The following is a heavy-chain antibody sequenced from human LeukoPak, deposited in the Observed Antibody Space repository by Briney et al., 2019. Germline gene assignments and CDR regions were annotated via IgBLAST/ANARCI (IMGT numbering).Heavy chain of an antibody. CDR3: ARHPVATFGY. CDR2: IYYSGST. Sequence: ETLSLTCTVSGGSISSSSYYWGWIRQPPGKGLEWIGSIYYSGSTYYNPSLKSRVTISVDTSKNQFSLKLSSVTAADTAVYYCARHPVATFGYWGQGTLVTVSS. CDR1: GGSISSSSYY. J-gene: IGHJ4*02. V-gene: IGHV4-39*01. D-gene: IGHD2-21*02.